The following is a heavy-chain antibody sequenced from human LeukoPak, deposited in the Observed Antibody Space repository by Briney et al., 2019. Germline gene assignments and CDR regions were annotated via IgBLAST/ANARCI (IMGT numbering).Heavy chain of an antibody. CDR1: GFTFSTHW. V-gene: IGHV3-7*03. D-gene: IGHD5-12*01. CDR3: ARDSTWQLDY. J-gene: IGHJ4*02. Sequence: GGSLRLSCTASGFTFSTHWMTWVRQPPGKGLEWVANIKEDGSVKYYVDSVKGRFTISRDNTKNALYLQMNSLRADDTAVYFCARDSTWQLDYWGQGSLITVSS. CDR2: IKEDGSVK.